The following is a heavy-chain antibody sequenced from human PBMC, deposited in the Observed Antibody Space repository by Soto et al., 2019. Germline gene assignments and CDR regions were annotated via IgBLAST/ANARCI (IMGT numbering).Heavy chain of an antibody. CDR3: AKEYSTSFDY. V-gene: IGHV3-23*01. CDR1: GFSFSNYA. J-gene: IGHJ4*02. D-gene: IGHD6-6*01. CDR2: IRAGGSNT. Sequence: GGSLRLSCAAPGFSFSNYAMNWVRQAPGKGLEWVSAIRAGGSNTNYADSLKGRFTISSDNSKNTLYLQMNGLRADDKAVYYCAKEYSTSFDYWGQGTPVTVSS.